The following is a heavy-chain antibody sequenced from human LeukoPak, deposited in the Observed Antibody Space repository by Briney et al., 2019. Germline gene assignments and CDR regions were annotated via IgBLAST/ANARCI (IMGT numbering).Heavy chain of an antibody. V-gene: IGHV4-34*01. CDR2: INHSGST. CDR1: GGSFSGDS. Sequence: PSETLSLTCAAYGGSFSGDSWSWIRQPPGKGLEWIGEINHSGSTNYNPSLKTRVTMSADTSKSQFSLRLNSVTAADTAVYYCARLKEGDYGDYFDYWGQGTLVTVSS. D-gene: IGHD4-17*01. CDR3: ARLKEGDYGDYFDY. J-gene: IGHJ4*02.